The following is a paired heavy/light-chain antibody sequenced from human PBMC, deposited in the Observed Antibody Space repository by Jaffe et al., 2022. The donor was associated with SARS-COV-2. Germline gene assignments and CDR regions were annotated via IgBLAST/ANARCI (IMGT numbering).Light chain of an antibody. V-gene: IGLV2-14*01. CDR3: SSYTSSSTYV. CDR1: SSDVGGYNY. Sequence: QSALTQPASVSGSPGQSITISCTGTSSDVGGYNYVSWYQQHPGKAPKLMIYEVSNRPSGVPDRFSGSKSGNTASLTISGLQAEDEADYYCSSYTSSSTYVFGTGTKVTVL. CDR2: EVS. J-gene: IGLJ1*01.
Heavy chain of an antibody. CDR1: GFTFDDYA. D-gene: IGHD2-15*01. J-gene: IGHJ4*02. CDR3: AKFSSGTRDRGGYCSGGSCYDY. V-gene: IGHV3-9*01. CDR2: ISWNSGSI. Sequence: EVQLVESGGGLVQPGRSLRLSCAASGFTFDDYAMHWVRQAPGKGLEWVSGISWNSGSIGYADSVKGRFTISRDNAKNSLYLQMNSLRAEDTALYYCAKFSSGTRDRGGYCSGGSCYDYWGQGTLVTVSS.